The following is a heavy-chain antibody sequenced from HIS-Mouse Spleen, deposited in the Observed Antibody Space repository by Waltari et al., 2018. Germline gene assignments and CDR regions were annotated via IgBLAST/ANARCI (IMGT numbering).Heavy chain of an antibody. CDR1: GYTFTSYD. Sequence: QVQLVQSGAEVKKPGASVKVSCKASGYTFTSYDINWVRRATGQGLEWMGWRNPNSGNTGYAKKFQGRVTMTRNTSISTAYMELSSLRSEDTAVYYCARNNFWSGYPFDYWGQGTLVTVSS. J-gene: IGHJ4*02. D-gene: IGHD3-3*01. CDR2: RNPNSGNT. CDR3: ARNNFWSGYPFDY. V-gene: IGHV1-8*01.